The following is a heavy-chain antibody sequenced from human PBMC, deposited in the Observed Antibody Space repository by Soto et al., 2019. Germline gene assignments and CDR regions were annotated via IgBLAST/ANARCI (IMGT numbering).Heavy chain of an antibody. CDR2: IYSGGST. CDR3: ARDITHFWSGSPPNV. J-gene: IGHJ3*01. Sequence: LSLTCAASGFTVSSNYMSWVRQAPGKGLEWVSVIYSGGSTYYADSVKGRFTISRDNSKNTLYLQMNSLRAEDTAVYYCARDITHFWSGSPPNVWGQGTMVTVSS. D-gene: IGHD3-3*02. V-gene: IGHV3-66*01. CDR1: GFTVSSNY.